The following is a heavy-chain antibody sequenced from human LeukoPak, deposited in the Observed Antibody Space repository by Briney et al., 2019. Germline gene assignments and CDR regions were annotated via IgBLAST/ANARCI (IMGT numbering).Heavy chain of an antibody. CDR3: ARAAYGDYRYYYFYLDV. Sequence: PSETLSPTCTVSGGSINSYYWSWIRQPAGKGLEWIGRTYTSGSSNYNPSLKSRVTMSVDTSKNQFSLRLTSVTAADTAVYYCARAAYGDYRYYYFYLDVWGKGTTVTVSS. V-gene: IGHV4-4*07. J-gene: IGHJ6*03. D-gene: IGHD4-17*01. CDR1: GGSINSYY. CDR2: TYTSGSS.